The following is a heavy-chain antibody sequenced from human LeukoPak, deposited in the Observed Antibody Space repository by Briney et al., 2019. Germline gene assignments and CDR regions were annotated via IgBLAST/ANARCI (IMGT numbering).Heavy chain of an antibody. CDR3: ARIRSGWLTRASGYYYYMDV. CDR1: GYTFTSYG. CDR2: INPNSGVT. V-gene: IGHV1-2*02. J-gene: IGHJ6*03. D-gene: IGHD6-19*01. Sequence: ASVKVSCKASGYTFTSYGISWVRQAPGQGLEWMGWINPNSGVTNYAQKFQGRVTMTRDTSISTAYMELSRLRSDDTAVYYCARIRSGWLTRASGYYYYMDVWGKGTTVIVSS.